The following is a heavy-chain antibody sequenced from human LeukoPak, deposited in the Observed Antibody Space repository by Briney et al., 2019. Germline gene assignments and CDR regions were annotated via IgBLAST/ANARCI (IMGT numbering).Heavy chain of an antibody. CDR2: IIPIFGTA. Sequence: SVKVSCKASGGTFSSHAISWVRQAPGQGLEWMGGIIPIFGTANYAQKFQGKVTLTRDMSTSTDYLELSSLRSEDTAVYYCARDNSVRDEAWWFNPWGQGTLVTVSS. CDR1: GGTFSSHA. D-gene: IGHD5-24*01. J-gene: IGHJ5*02. V-gene: IGHV1-69*05. CDR3: ARDNSVRDEAWWFNP.